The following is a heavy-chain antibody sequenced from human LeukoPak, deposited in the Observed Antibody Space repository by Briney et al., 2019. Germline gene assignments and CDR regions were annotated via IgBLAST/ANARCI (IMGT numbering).Heavy chain of an antibody. J-gene: IGHJ6*02. CDR2: IRSKAYRGTT. CDR3: ARGPIQLWIHNAMDF. D-gene: IGHD5-18*01. V-gene: IGHV3-49*04. CDR1: GFTFRDHA. Sequence: GGSLRLSCTTSGFTFRDHAMIWVRQAPGKGLEWVGFIRSKAYRGTTEYAASVKGRFTISRDDSTSIAYLQMNSLKTDDTAVYYCARGPIQLWIHNAMDFWGQGTTVTVSS.